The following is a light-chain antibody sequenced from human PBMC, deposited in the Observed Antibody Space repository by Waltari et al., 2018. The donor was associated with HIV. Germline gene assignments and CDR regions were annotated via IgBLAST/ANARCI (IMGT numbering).Light chain of an antibody. CDR2: ANS. J-gene: IGLJ1*01. CDR3: QSYDHSLTTFHV. CDR1: SPNIGAGYD. Sequence: QSVLTQPHSVSGAPGHRVTISCTGRSPNIGAGYDVHWYQHIPATAHKLLIYANSNRPSGVPDRFAGSKSDTSASLAITGLQPEDEADYYCQSYDHSLTTFHVFGAGTKVTVL. V-gene: IGLV1-40*01.